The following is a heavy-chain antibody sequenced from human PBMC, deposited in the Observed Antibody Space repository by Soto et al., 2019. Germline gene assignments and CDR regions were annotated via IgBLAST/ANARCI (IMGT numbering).Heavy chain of an antibody. J-gene: IGHJ3*02. CDR1: GYTFTSYD. Sequence: ASVKVSCKGSGYTFTSYDINWVRQATGQRHEWMGWMNPNSGNTGYAQKFQGRVTMTRNTSISTAYMELSSLRSEDTAVYYCARDPRNPYIWGSYRSHDAFDISGQGTMVTVSS. CDR3: ARDPRNPYIWGSYRSHDAFDI. V-gene: IGHV1-8*01. CDR2: MNPNSGNT. D-gene: IGHD3-16*02.